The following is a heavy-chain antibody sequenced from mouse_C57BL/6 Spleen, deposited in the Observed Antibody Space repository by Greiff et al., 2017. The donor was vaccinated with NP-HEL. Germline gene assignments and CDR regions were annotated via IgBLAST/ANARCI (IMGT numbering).Heavy chain of an antibody. CDR2: INPSSGYT. J-gene: IGHJ4*01. D-gene: IGHD2-4*01. CDR3: ARNRLLMITAAMDY. CDR1: GYTFTSYW. V-gene: IGHV1-7*01. Sequence: VQGVESGAELAKPGASVKLSCKASGYTFTSYWMHWVNQRPGQGLEWIGYINPSSGYTKYNQKFKDKATLTADKSSSTAYMQLSSLTYEDSAVYYCARNRLLMITAAMDYWGQGTSVTVSS.